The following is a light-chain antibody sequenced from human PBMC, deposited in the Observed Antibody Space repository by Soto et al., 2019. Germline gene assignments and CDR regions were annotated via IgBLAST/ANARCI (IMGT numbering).Light chain of an antibody. CDR3: QSYDSSLRVSV. J-gene: IGLJ2*01. V-gene: IGLV1-40*01. CDR2: GNS. CDR1: SSNIGAGYD. Sequence: QSVLTQPPSVSGAPGQRVTISCTGSSSNIGAGYDVHWYQQLPGTAPKLLIYGNSNRPSGVPDRFSGSKSGTSASLAITGXXXXXXXXYXCQSYDSSLRVSVFGGGTKLTVL.